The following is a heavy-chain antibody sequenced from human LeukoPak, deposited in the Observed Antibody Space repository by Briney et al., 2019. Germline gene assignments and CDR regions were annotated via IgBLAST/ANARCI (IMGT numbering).Heavy chain of an antibody. CDR3: ARTYYYDSGYDC. J-gene: IGHJ4*02. V-gene: IGHV1-69*05. Sequence: ASVKVSCKASGGTFSSYAISWVRQAPGQGLEWMGGIIPIFGTANYAQKFQGRVTMTTDTSTSTAYMELRSLRSDDTAVYYCARTYYYDSGYDCWGQGTLVTVSS. CDR2: IIPIFGTA. CDR1: GGTFSSYA. D-gene: IGHD3-22*01.